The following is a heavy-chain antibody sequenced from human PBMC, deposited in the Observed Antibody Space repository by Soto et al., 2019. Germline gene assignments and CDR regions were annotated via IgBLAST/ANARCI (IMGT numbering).Heavy chain of an antibody. J-gene: IGHJ6*02. CDR3: ARAHPTVTTLPGGMDV. D-gene: IGHD5-18*01. Sequence: QVQLVQSGAEVNKPGSSVKVSCKASGVTFSSYAISWVRQAPGQGLEWMGGIIPIFGTANYAQKFQGRVTITADESTSTAYMELRSLRSEDTAVYYCARAHPTVTTLPGGMDVWGQGNTVTVSS. CDR1: GVTFSSYA. CDR2: IIPIFGTA. V-gene: IGHV1-69*01.